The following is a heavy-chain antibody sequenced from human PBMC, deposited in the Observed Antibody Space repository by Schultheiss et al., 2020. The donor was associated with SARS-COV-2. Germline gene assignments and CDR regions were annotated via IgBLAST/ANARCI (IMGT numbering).Heavy chain of an antibody. Sequence: GGSLRLSCAASGFTFDDYAMHWVRQAPGKGLEWMGVIYPSDSNTRYSPSFQGQVTISADKSISTAYLQWRSLKASDTAMYYCASGPIESSDFPFDSWGQGTLVTVSS. CDR1: GFTFDDYA. V-gene: IGHV5-51*01. CDR3: ASGPIESSDFPFDS. J-gene: IGHJ4*02. CDR2: IYPSDSNT. D-gene: IGHD3/OR15-3a*01.